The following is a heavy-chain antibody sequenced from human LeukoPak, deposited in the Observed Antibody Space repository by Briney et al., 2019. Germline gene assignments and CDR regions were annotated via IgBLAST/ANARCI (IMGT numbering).Heavy chain of an antibody. CDR3: AKDRDYGDYYYYGMDV. CDR1: GFTFSSYA. D-gene: IGHD4-17*01. CDR2: ISGSGGST. J-gene: IGHJ6*04. V-gene: IGHV3-23*01. Sequence: PGGSLRLSCAASGFTFSSYAMSWVRQAPGKGLEWVSAISGSGGSTYYADSVKGRFTISRDNSKNTLYLQMSSLRAEDTAVYYCAKDRDYGDYYYYGMDVWGKGTTVTVSS.